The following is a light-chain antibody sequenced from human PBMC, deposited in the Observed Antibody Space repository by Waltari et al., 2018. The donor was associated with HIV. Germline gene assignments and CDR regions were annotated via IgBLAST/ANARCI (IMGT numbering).Light chain of an antibody. Sequence: EIVMTQSPATLSVSPGERATLSCRASQSVSNNLAWYQQKPGQAPRRLIYGASTRVTGLPARFSVSGSGTEFTLTISSLQSEDFALYYCQQYNNWPPYTFGQGTKLEIK. CDR1: QSVSNN. CDR2: GAS. V-gene: IGKV3-15*01. CDR3: QQYNNWPPYT. J-gene: IGKJ2*01.